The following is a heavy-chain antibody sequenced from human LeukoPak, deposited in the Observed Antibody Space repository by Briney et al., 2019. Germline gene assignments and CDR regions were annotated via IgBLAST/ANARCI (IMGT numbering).Heavy chain of an antibody. CDR3: ARVHGDYEWYYFDY. J-gene: IGHJ4*02. CDR1: VFTFSSYS. Sequence: GGSLRLSCAASVFTFSSYSMNWVRQAPGKGLEWVSSISSSSSYIYYADSVKGRFTISRDNAKNSLYLQMNSLRAEDTAVYYCARVHGDYEWYYFDYWGQGTLVTVSS. V-gene: IGHV3-21*01. D-gene: IGHD4-17*01. CDR2: ISSSSSYI.